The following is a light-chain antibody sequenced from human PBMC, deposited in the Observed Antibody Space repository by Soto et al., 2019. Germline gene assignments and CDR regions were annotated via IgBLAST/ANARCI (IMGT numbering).Light chain of an antibody. CDR1: ESSN. J-gene: IGKJ5*01. CDR2: DVS. V-gene: IGKV3-11*01. Sequence: EIVLTHSPAALSLXPGCTXXLXXXASESSNLAWYQHKPGQAPRLVIYDVSHRATGIPARFSGSGSGTDFTLTINSLQSEDFAVYYCQQYNNWPPLLTFGQGTRLEIK. CDR3: QQYNNWPPLLT.